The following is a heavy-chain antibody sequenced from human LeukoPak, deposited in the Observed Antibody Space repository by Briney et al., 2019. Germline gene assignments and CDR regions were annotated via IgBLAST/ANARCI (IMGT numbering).Heavy chain of an antibody. D-gene: IGHD6-6*01. CDR2: IYYSGST. CDR1: GGSISSYY. V-gene: IGHV4-59*12. J-gene: IGHJ3*02. CDR3: ATYSSSDAFDI. Sequence: PSETLSLTCTVSGGSISSYYWSWIRQPPGKGLEWIGYIYYSGSTNYNPSLKSRVTISVDRSKNQFSLKVSSVTAADTAVYYCATYSSSDAFDIWGQGKMVSVSS.